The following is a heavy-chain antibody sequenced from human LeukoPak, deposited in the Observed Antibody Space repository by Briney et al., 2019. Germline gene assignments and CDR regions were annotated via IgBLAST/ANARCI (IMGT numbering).Heavy chain of an antibody. CDR3: ARSAYTDIVVVPAARTFDY. CDR2: INHSGST. J-gene: IGHJ4*02. D-gene: IGHD2-2*01. Sequence: SETLSLTCAVYGGSFSGYYWSWIRQPPGKGLEWIGEINHSGSTNYNPSLKRRVTISVDTSKNQFSLKLSSVTAADTAVYYCARSAYTDIVVVPAARTFDYWGQGTLVTVSS. V-gene: IGHV4-34*01. CDR1: GGSFSGYY.